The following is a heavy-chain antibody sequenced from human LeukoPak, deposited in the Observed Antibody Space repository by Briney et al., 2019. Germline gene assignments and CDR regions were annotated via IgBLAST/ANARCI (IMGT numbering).Heavy chain of an antibody. Sequence: GASVKVSCKASGYTFTGYYMHWVRQAPGQGLEWMGWINPNSGGTNYAQKFQGRVTMTRDTSISTAYMELSSLRSEDTAVYYCARGLITYYYGSGSPRWFDPWGQGTLVTVSS. CDR2: INPNSGGT. V-gene: IGHV1-2*02. CDR3: ARGLITYYYGSGSPRWFDP. J-gene: IGHJ5*02. D-gene: IGHD3-10*01. CDR1: GYTFTGYY.